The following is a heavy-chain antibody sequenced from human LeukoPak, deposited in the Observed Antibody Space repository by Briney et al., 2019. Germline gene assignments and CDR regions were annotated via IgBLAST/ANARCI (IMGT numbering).Heavy chain of an antibody. Sequence: SETLSLTCTVSVGSISTYYWSWIRQPPGKRLEWSSYIYYSGSTNYNPSLKSRVTISVDTSKNQFSLHLSSVTAADTAVYYCARSERYNSGWYFYFDYWGQGTLVTVSS. CDR1: VGSISTYY. CDR3: ARSERYNSGWYFYFDY. CDR2: IYYSGST. V-gene: IGHV4-59*01. D-gene: IGHD6-19*01. J-gene: IGHJ4*02.